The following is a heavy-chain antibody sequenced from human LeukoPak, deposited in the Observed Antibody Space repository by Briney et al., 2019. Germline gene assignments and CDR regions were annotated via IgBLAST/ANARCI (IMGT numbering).Heavy chain of an antibody. D-gene: IGHD1-20*01. CDR1: GFTSSTYS. CDR2: IGSTGTT. V-gene: IGHV3-48*01. CDR3: ARGPGINGSTFHWYFDL. J-gene: IGHJ2*01. Sequence: PGPSLRLSCAVSGFTSSTYSMNWVRQAPGQGLEWVSYIGSTGTTYYGDSVKGRFTISRDNAKKSLYLQMNGLTAEDTAVYYCARGPGINGSTFHWYFDLWGRGTLVTVPS.